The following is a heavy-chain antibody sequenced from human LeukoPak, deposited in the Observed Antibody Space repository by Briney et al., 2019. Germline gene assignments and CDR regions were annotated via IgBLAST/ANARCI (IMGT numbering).Heavy chain of an antibody. CDR3: VRDRYYGSGSFYQMDV. V-gene: IGHV1-2*02. CDR2: INPNSGGT. CDR1: GYTFTSYG. J-gene: IGHJ6*02. Sequence: ASVKVSCKASGYTFTSYGISWVRQAPGQGLEWMGWINPNSGGTDYEQKFQGRVTMTRDTSISTAYMELSSLRSDDTAVYYCVRDRYYGSGSFYQMDVWGQGTTVTVSS. D-gene: IGHD3-10*01.